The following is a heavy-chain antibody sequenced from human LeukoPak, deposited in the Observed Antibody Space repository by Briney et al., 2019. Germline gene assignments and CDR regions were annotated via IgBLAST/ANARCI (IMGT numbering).Heavy chain of an antibody. Sequence: ASVKVSCKASGYTFTSYGISWVRQAPGQGLEWMGWISAYNGNTNYAQKLQGRVTMTTDTSTSTAYMELRSLRSDDTAVYYCAIVGRTIFGVDIQARFDPSGQGALVTVSS. D-gene: IGHD3-3*01. J-gene: IGHJ5*02. CDR3: AIVGRTIFGVDIQARFDP. V-gene: IGHV1-18*01. CDR2: ISAYNGNT. CDR1: GYTFTSYG.